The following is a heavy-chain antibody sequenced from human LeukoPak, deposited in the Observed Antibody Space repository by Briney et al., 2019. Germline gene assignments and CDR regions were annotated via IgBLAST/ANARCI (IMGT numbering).Heavy chain of an antibody. D-gene: IGHD3-22*01. CDR1: GGSISSYY. Sequence: SETLSLTCTVSGGSISSYYWSWVRQPPGKELEWIGYIYYSGSTNYNPSLKSRVTISVDTSKNQFSLKLSSVTAADTAVYYCARLDYDSSGYYYVEYFQHWGQGTLVTVSS. CDR3: ARLDYDSSGYYYVEYFQH. CDR2: IYYSGST. V-gene: IGHV4-59*08. J-gene: IGHJ1*01.